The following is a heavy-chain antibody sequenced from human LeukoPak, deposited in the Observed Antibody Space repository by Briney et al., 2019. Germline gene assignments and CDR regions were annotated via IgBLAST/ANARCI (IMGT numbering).Heavy chain of an antibody. D-gene: IGHD3-3*01. CDR2: INHSGSS. CDR3: ARHQGVVDL. Sequence: PGGSLRLSCAASGFTVSSSYMSWIRQPPGKGLEWIGEINHSGSSNYNPSLKSRVTISIDTSKNQFSLKLASVTAADTAVYYCARHQGVVDLWGRGSLVTVSS. V-gene: IGHV4-34*01. CDR1: GFTVSSSY. J-gene: IGHJ2*01.